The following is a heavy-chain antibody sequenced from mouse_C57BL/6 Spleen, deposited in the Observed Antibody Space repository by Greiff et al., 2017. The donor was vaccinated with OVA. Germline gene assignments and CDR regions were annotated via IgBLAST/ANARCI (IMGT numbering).Heavy chain of an antibody. CDR3: AREEYYAMDD. CDR1: GFTFSSYA. Sequence: EVQLVESGGGLVKPGGSLKLSCAASGFTFSSYAMSWVRQTPEKRLEWVATISDGGSYTYYPDNVKGRFTISRDNAKNNLYLQMSHLKSEDTAMYYCAREEYYAMDDWGQGTSVTVSS. J-gene: IGHJ4*01. V-gene: IGHV5-4*01. CDR2: ISDGGSYT.